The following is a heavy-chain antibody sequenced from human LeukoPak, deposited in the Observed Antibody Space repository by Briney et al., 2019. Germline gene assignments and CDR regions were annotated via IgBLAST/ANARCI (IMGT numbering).Heavy chain of an antibody. D-gene: IGHD5-18*01. J-gene: IGHJ4*02. V-gene: IGHV4-39*01. Sequence: SETLSLTCTVSGGSISSSSYYWGWIRQPPGKGLEWIGSIYYSGSTYYNPSLKSRVTISVDTSKNQFSLKPSSVTAADTAVYYCARHPGYSYGHLLDYWGQGTLVTVSS. CDR2: IYYSGST. CDR3: ARHPGYSYGHLLDY. CDR1: GGSISSSSYY.